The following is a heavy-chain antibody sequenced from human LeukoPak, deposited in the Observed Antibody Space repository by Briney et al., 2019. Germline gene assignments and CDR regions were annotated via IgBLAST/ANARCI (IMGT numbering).Heavy chain of an antibody. CDR1: TDSRNTYY. D-gene: IGHD2-15*01. Sequence: PSETLSLTCSVSTDSRNTYYWSWIRQSPGKGLEWIGHIYHSGSTDYNPSRQSRVTISIDMSKTQFSLKLTSVTVADTAMYYCVRLRWELLAPYFDHWGQGSLVIVSS. V-gene: IGHV4-59*01. CDR3: VRLRWELLAPYFDH. J-gene: IGHJ4*02. CDR2: IYHSGST.